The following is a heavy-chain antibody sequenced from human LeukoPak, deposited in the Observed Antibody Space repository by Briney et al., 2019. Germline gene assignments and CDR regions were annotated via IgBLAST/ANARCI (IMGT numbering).Heavy chain of an antibody. CDR1: GFTLSSYA. V-gene: IGHV3-21*01. D-gene: IGHD4-23*01. CDR2: ISSSSSDI. Sequence: GESLRLSCTGSGFTLSSYAMNWVRRAPGQGLEWVSSISSSSSDIYYTDSVKGRFTLSRNNAKNSLYLQMNSLRAKDTAVYYCVTDYGGSSGAFDIWGQGTMVTVSS. CDR3: VTDYGGSSGAFDI. J-gene: IGHJ3*02.